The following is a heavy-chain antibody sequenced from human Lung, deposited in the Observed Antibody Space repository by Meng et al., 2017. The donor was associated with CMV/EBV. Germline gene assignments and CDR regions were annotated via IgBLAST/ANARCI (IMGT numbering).Heavy chain of an antibody. J-gene: IGHJ6*02. Sequence: SETLSLXCAVYGGSFSGYYSSWIRQPPGKGLEWIGEINHSGSTNYNPSLKSRVTISVDTSKNQFSLKLSSVTAADTAVYCCTRWATANYYYYGMDVWGQGTTVTVSS. D-gene: IGHD5-24*01. V-gene: IGHV4-34*01. CDR1: GGSFSGYY. CDR2: INHSGST. CDR3: TRWATANYYYYGMDV.